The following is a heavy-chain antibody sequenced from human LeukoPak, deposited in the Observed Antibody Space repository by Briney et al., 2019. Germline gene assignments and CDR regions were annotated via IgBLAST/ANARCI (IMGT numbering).Heavy chain of an antibody. Sequence: SETLSLTCTVSGGFISSSSYYWGWIRQPPGKGLEWIGSIFYGGITYSIPSLKSRVTISVDTSKNQFSLRLSSVTAADTAVYYCAREFTGISPPLYYYYGMDVWGQGTTVTVSS. D-gene: IGHD3-3*02. V-gene: IGHV4-39*02. CDR1: GGFISSSSYY. CDR3: AREFTGISPPLYYYYGMDV. CDR2: IFYGGIT. J-gene: IGHJ6*02.